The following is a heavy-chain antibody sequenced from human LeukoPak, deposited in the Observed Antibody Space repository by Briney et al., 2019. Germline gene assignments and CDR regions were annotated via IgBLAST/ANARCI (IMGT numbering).Heavy chain of an antibody. D-gene: IGHD3-22*01. J-gene: IGHJ4*02. V-gene: IGHV4-4*07. Sequence: PSETLSLTCTVSGGSISSYSWNWIRQPAGKGLEWIGRIYTSGSTNYNPSLKSRVTMSVDTSKNQFSLKLSSVTAADTAIYYCAKASSGSYYYFDYWGQGTLVTVSS. CDR3: AKASSGSYYYFDY. CDR1: GGSISSYS. CDR2: IYTSGST.